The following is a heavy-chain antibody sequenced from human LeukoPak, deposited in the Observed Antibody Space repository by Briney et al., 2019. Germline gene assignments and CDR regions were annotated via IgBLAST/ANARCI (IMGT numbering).Heavy chain of an antibody. D-gene: IGHD3-22*01. CDR2: IKSKTDGGTT. J-gene: IGHJ4*02. V-gene: IGHV3-15*01. CDR3: TASWRRITMIVVVTQFDY. Sequence: GGSLRLSCTASGFTFSEYAMSWVRQAPGKGLEWVGRIKSKTDGGTTDYAAPVKGRFTISRDDSKNTLYLQMNSLKTEDTAVYYCTASWRRITMIVVVTQFDYWGQGTLVTVSS. CDR1: GFTFSEYA.